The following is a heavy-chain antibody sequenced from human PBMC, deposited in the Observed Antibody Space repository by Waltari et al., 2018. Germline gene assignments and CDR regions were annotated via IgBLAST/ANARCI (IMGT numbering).Heavy chain of an antibody. D-gene: IGHD1-1*01. J-gene: IGHJ3*02. V-gene: IGHV4-38-2*02. Sequence: QVQLQESGPGLVKPSETLSLTCAVSGYSISSGHYWGWIRQPPGKGLEWIGSIYHSGSTYYNPSLKSRGTISVDTSKNQFSLKLSSVTAADTAVYYCAREKGPVQLERPEAFDIWGQGTMVTVSS. CDR3: AREKGPVQLERPEAFDI. CDR1: GYSISSGHY. CDR2: IYHSGST.